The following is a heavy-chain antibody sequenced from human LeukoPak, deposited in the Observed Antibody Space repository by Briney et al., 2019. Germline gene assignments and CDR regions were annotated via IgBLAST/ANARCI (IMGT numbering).Heavy chain of an antibody. CDR2: IYHSGST. D-gene: IGHD5-12*01. J-gene: IGHJ4*02. V-gene: IGHV4-30-2*01. CDR3: ARGPLGSGYDSGFDY. Sequence: RASETLSLTCAVSGGSISSGGYSWSWIRQPAGKGLEWIGYIYHSGSTYYNPSLKSRVTISVDRSKNQFSLKLSSVTAADTAVYYCARGPLGSGYDSGFDYWGQGTLVTVSS. CDR1: GGSISSGGYS.